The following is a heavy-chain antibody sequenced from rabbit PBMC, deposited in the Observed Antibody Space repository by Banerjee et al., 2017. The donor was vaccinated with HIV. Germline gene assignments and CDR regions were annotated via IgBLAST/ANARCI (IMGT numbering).Heavy chain of an antibody. J-gene: IGHJ4*01. D-gene: IGHD8-1*01. V-gene: IGHV1S45*01. CDR2: IYTGPSGNT. CDR3: ARSVDGADWSYAF. CDR1: GFDLSSYYY. Sequence: QEQLEESGGGLVMPEGSLTLTGQASGFDLSSYYYMSWVHQAPGKGLELIACIYTGPSGNTVYASWAKGRFTISKTSSTAVTLQMTSLTAADTATYFCARSVDGADWSYAFWGQGTLVTVS.